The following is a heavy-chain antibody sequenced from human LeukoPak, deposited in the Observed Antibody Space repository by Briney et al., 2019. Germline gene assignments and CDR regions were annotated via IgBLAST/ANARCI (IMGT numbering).Heavy chain of an antibody. CDR2: IIPIPGIA. D-gene: IGHD5-18*01. V-gene: IGHV1-69*04. CDR1: GGTFSSYA. J-gene: IGHJ4*02. CDR3: ARAPDTAMGIPFDY. Sequence: GSSVKVSCKASGGTFSSYAISWVRQAPGQGLEWMGRIIPIPGIANYAQEFQGRVTITADKSTSTAYMELSSLRSEDTAVYYCARAPDTAMGIPFDYWGQGTLVTVSS.